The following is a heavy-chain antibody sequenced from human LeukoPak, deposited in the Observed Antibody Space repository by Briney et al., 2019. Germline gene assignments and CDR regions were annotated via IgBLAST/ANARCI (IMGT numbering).Heavy chain of an antibody. J-gene: IGHJ6*02. V-gene: IGHV7-4-1*02. D-gene: IGHD3-10*01. Sequence: ASVKVSCKASGYTFTSYAMNWVRQAPGQGLEWMGWINTNTGNPTYAQGFTGRFVFFLDTSVSTAYLQISSLKAENTTVYYCARSYGSGDHFYYYGMDVWGQGTTVTVSS. CDR2: INTNTGNP. CDR3: ARSYGSGDHFYYYGMDV. CDR1: GYTFTSYA.